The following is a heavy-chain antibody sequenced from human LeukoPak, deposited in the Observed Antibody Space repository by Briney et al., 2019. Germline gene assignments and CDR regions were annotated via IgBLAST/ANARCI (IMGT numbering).Heavy chain of an antibody. CDR3: ARGGVDHYGSGTYYLMYYFDH. J-gene: IGHJ4*02. V-gene: IGHV3-23*01. D-gene: IGHD3-10*01. Sequence: RGSLRLSCAASGFTFSSYGMSWVRQAPGKGLEWVSGISGSGGATYYADSVKGRFTVSRDDPHNTLYLQMNSVRAEDTAVYFCARGGVDHYGSGTYYLMYYFDHWGQGALVTVSS. CDR1: GFTFSSYG. CDR2: ISGSGGAT.